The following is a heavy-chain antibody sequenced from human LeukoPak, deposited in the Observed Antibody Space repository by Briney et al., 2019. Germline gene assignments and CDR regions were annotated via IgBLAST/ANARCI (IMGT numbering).Heavy chain of an antibody. CDR3: ARDFGAFDFDY. D-gene: IGHD3-16*01. CDR1: GYSISSGYY. V-gene: IGHV4-38-2*02. Sequence: SETLSLTCTVSGYSISSGYYWGWIRQPPGKGLEWIGSIYHSGSTYYNPSLKSRVTISVDTSKSQFSLKLSSVTAADTAVYYCARDFGAFDFDYWGQGTLVTVSS. CDR2: IYHSGST. J-gene: IGHJ4*02.